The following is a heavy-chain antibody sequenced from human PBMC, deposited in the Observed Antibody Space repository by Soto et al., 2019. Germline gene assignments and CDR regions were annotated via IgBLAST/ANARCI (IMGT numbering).Heavy chain of an antibody. CDR3: ARDQVIAARPASKYDAFDI. D-gene: IGHD6-6*01. CDR2: ISAYNGNT. CDR1: GYTFTSYG. V-gene: IGHV1-18*01. J-gene: IGHJ3*02. Sequence: QVQLVQSGAEVKKPGASVKVSCKASGYTFTSYGISWVRQAPGQGLEWMGWISAYNGNTNYAQKLQGRVTMTTDTSKSTAYMELRSLRSDDTAVYYCARDQVIAARPASKYDAFDIWGQGTMVTVSS.